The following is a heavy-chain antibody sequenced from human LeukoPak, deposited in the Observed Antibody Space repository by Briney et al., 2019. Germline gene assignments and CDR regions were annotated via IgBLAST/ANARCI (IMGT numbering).Heavy chain of an antibody. Sequence: GGSLRLSCAASGFTFSTYAVTWVRQAPGKGLEWVSTISGSGGSTYYADSVKGRFTISRDNSKNTLYLQMNSLRAEDTAVYYCAKDPGSSWYLLHDYWGQGTLVTVSS. D-gene: IGHD6-13*01. J-gene: IGHJ4*02. CDR1: GFTFSTYA. CDR2: ISGSGGST. V-gene: IGHV3-23*01. CDR3: AKDPGSSWYLLHDY.